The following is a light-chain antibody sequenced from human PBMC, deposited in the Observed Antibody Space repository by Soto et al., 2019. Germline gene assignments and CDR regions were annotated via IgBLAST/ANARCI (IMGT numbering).Light chain of an antibody. CDR2: GAS. J-gene: IGKJ1*01. CDR1: QSVSSN. V-gene: IGKV3-15*01. Sequence: EMVMTQSPVTLSVSPGERATLSCRASQSVSSNLAWYQQKPGQAPRLLIYGASTRATGIPARFGGSGSGTEFTLTISSLQAEDFAVYYCHQYNNWPQTFGQGTKVEIK. CDR3: HQYNNWPQT.